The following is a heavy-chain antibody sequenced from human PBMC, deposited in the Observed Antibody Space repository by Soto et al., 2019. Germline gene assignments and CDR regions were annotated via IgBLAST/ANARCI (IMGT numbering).Heavy chain of an antibody. Sequence: QVQLQESGPGLVKPSQTLSLTCTVSGGSISSGGYYWSWIRQHPGKGLEWIGYIYYSGSTYYNPSLTSRVTISVDTSKNQCSLKLSSVTAADTAVYYCARDQAAAGRGDAFDIWGQGTMVTVSS. CDR2: IYYSGST. V-gene: IGHV4-31*03. D-gene: IGHD6-13*01. CDR1: GGSISSGGYY. J-gene: IGHJ3*02. CDR3: ARDQAAAGRGDAFDI.